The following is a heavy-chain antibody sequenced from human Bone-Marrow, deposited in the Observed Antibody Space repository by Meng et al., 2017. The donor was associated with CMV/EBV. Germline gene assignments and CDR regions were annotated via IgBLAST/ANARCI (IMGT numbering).Heavy chain of an antibody. CDR1: GYTFTSYY. CDR3: ATYRDYGDYHSAFDY. CDR2: INPSGGST. V-gene: IGHV1-46*01. D-gene: IGHD4-17*01. Sequence: ASVKVSCKASGYTFTSYYMHWVRQAPGQGLEWMGIINPSGGSTSYAQKFQGRVTMTRDTSTSTVYMELSSLRSEDTAVYYCATYRDYGDYHSAFDYWGQGTLVTGSS. J-gene: IGHJ4*02.